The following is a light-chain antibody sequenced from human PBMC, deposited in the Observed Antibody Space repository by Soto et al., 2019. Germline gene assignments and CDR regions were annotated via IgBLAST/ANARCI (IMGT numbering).Light chain of an antibody. J-gene: IGLJ3*02. CDR3: QADDYSFTASV. CDR2: GNR. Sequence: QSVLTQPPSVSVAPGQRVTISCTGNSSKLGAGYDVHWYQQLPGAAPKLVIFGNRNRPSGVPERFSGSKSGTSASLAITGLQAEDAADYYCQADDYSFTASVFGGGTKVTVL. CDR1: SSKLGAGYD. V-gene: IGLV1-40*01.